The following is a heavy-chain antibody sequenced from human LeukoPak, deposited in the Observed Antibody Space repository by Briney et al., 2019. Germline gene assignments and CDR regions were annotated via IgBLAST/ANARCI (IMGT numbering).Heavy chain of an antibody. CDR3: ARTYAPPYGHQPNYYDSSGYVAFDI. CDR2: IYYSGST. J-gene: IGHJ3*02. V-gene: IGHV4-39*07. D-gene: IGHD3-22*01. CDR1: GGSISSSSYY. Sequence: SETLSLTCTVSGGSISSSSYYWGWIRQPPGKGLEWIGSIYYSGSTYYNPSLKSRVTISVDTSKNQFSLKLSSVTAADTAVYYCARTYAPPYGHQPNYYDSSGYVAFDIWGQGTMVTVSS.